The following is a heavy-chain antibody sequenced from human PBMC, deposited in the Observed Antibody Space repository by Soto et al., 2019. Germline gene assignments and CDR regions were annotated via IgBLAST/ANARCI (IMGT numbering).Heavy chain of an antibody. J-gene: IGHJ4*02. CDR2: VGGNGLDT. CDR1: GLIFSNYA. Sequence: EVQLLDSGGGLVQPGGSLRLSCAASGLIFSNYAMNWVRQAPGKGLEWVSAVGGNGLDTYYADSVKGRFTISRDNSKNTLYLQMNSLRAEDTAVYYCAGRTGYPWDYWGQGTLVTVSS. D-gene: IGHD3-9*01. CDR3: AGRTGYPWDY. V-gene: IGHV3-23*01.